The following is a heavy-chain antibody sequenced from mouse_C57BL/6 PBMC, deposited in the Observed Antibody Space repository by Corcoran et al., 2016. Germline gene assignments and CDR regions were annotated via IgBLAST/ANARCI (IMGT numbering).Heavy chain of an antibody. Sequence: EVQLQQSGPELVKPGASVKISCKASGYTFTDYYMNWVKQSHGKSLEWIGDINPNNGGTSYNQKFKGKATLTVDKSSSTAYMELRSLTSDDSAGDYCGATTVHYFFDYWRQAMTPTVSA. CDR2: INPNNGGT. D-gene: IGHD1-1*01. CDR1: GYTFTDYY. J-gene: IGHJ2*01. V-gene: IGHV1-26*01. CDR3: GATTVHYFFDY.